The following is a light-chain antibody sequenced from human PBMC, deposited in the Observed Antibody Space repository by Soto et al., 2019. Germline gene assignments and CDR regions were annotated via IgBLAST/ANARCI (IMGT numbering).Light chain of an antibody. V-gene: IGKV1-39*01. J-gene: IGKJ2*01. CDR1: QSISNY. CDR3: QQNYSTPPSDT. Sequence: DVQMTQSPSSLSASVGDRVAITCRASQSISNYLNWYQQKPGKPPKLLIYAASSLQSGVPSRFSGSGSGTDFTLTISSLQPEDFATYYCQQNYSTPPSDTFGQGTKVEIK. CDR2: AAS.